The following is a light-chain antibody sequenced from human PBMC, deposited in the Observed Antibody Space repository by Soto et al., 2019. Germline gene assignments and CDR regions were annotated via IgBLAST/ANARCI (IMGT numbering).Light chain of an antibody. V-gene: IGLV2-11*01. CDR2: AVT. CDR1: SSDVGAYNF. J-gene: IGLJ1*01. Sequence: QSVLTQPRSVSGSPGQSVTISCTGTSSDVGAYNFVSWYQQYPGKAPKLMIYAVTKRPSGVPDRFSGSKSGNTASLTISGLQAEDEADDYCCASAGSTSVFGTGTKFAVL. CDR3: CASAGSTSV.